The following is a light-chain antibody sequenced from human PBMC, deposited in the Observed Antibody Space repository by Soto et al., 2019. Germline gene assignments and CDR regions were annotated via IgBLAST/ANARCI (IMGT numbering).Light chain of an antibody. J-gene: IGKJ1*01. Sequence: EIVMNHSPATLSDSPGESVTLSCRASQSVSSNSAWYQQKPGQAPRLLIYGAYTRATGIPARFSGSGSGAEFTLTISSLQSEDFAVYYCKQYNNWPPTFGQGTKVDIK. V-gene: IGKV3-15*01. CDR3: KQYNNWPPT. CDR2: GAY. CDR1: QSVSSN.